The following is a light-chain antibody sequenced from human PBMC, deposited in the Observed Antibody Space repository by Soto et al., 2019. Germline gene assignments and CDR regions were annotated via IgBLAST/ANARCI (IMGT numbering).Light chain of an antibody. V-gene: IGKV3-15*01. J-gene: IGKJ1*01. CDR1: QGVGNN. CDR2: DTF. CDR3: QQYKDWPTT. Sequence: EIVMTQSPATLSVSPGGRATLSCRASQGVGNNLARYQQKPGLAPRLLIFDTFTRATGVPARFSGSGSGTEFTLTISSLQSEDFAIYYCQQYKDWPTTFGQGTKVDIK.